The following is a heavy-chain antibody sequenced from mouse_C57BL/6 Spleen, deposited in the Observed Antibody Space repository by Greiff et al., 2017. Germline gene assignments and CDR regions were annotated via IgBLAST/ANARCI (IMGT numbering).Heavy chain of an antibody. J-gene: IGHJ4*01. V-gene: IGHV1-26*01. CDR3: ATDGYYDAMDY. CDR2: INPNNGGT. Sequence: EVKLVESGPELVKPGASVKISCKASGYTFTDYYMNWVKQSHGKSLEWIGDINPNNGGTSYNQKFKGKATLTVDKSSSTAYMELRSLTSEDSAVYYCATDGYYDAMDYWGQGTSVTVSS. D-gene: IGHD2-3*01. CDR1: GYTFTDYY.